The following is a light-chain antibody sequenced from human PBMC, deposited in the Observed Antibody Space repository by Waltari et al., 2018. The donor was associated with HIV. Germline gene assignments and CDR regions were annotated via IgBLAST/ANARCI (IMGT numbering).Light chain of an antibody. CDR2: DVS. CDR1: SRDVGGYNY. Sequence: QSALTQPASVSGSPGQSITISCTGTSRDVGGYNYVSWYQHHPGKAPKLLIYDVSNRPAGVSTRVSGSKSVNTASLTISGLQAEDEADYYCNSYTTSSTLHVVFGGGTKLTVL. V-gene: IGLV2-14*03. CDR3: NSYTTSSTLHVV. J-gene: IGLJ2*01.